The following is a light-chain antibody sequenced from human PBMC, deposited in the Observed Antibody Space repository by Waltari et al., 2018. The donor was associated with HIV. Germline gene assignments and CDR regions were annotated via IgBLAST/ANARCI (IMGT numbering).Light chain of an antibody. CDR3: SSHAGSKVV. CDR1: SSDVGGYNY. J-gene: IGLJ2*01. Sequence: QSALTQPPSASGSPGQSVTLSCTGTSSDVGGYNYVSWHQQHPGKAPKLMIYDVIKSPSAVPDRVSGSKSGNTASLTVSGLQPEDEADYYCSSHAGSKVVFGGGTRLTVL. V-gene: IGLV2-8*01. CDR2: DVI.